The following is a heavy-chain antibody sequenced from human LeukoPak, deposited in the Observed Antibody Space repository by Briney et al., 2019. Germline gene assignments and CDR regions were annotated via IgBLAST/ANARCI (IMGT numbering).Heavy chain of an antibody. CDR3: AKDGGVNWGNWFDS. CDR1: GFTFSNYG. CDR2: ISDSGGIA. V-gene: IGHV3-23*01. Sequence: GGSLRLSCAASGFTFSNYGMSWVRQAPGQGLEWVSTISDSGGIAYYADPVKGRFTISRDNSRSTLYLQMNSPRAEDTAEYYCAKDGGVNWGNWFDSWGQGTLVTVSS. J-gene: IGHJ5*01. D-gene: IGHD3-16*01.